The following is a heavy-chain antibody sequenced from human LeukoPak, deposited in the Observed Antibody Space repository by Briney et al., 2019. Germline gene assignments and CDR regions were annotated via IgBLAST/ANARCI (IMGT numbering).Heavy chain of an antibody. CDR2: ISGSGGST. V-gene: IGHV3-23*01. CDR3: AKEEYHCSSTSCYDYFGY. D-gene: IGHD2-2*01. J-gene: IGHJ4*02. CDR1: GFTFSSYA. Sequence: GGSLRLSCAASGFTFSSYAMSWVRQAPGKGLEWVSAISGSGGSTYYADSVKGRFTISRDNSKNTLYLQMNSLRAEDTAVYYCAKEEYHCSSTSCYDYFGYWGQGTLVTVSS.